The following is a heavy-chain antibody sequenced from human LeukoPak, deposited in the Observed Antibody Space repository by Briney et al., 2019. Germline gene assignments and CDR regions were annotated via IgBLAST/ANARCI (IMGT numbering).Heavy chain of an antibody. Sequence: SSISSSNSYIYYADSVKGRFTISRDNAKNSLYLQMNSLRAEDTAVYYCARDHYGSGSAFDIWGQGTMVTVSS. V-gene: IGHV3-21*01. J-gene: IGHJ3*02. D-gene: IGHD3-10*01. CDR2: ISSSNSYI. CDR3: ARDHYGSGSAFDI.